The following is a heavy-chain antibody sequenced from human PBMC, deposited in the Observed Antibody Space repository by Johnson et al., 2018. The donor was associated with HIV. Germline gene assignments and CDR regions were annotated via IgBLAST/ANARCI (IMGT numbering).Heavy chain of an antibody. CDR1: GFTFDDYG. CDR3: ARGRKDIEAADGLDNDAFDM. J-gene: IGHJ3*02. CDR2: ISYGGGKK. Sequence: QVQLVESGGGVVRPGGSLRLSCAASGFTFDDYGMSWVRQAPGKGLEWVAVISYGGGKKYYGDSVEGRFTISKDISKNTLYLQMDSLRPEDTAVYYCARGRKDIEAADGLDNDAFDMWGQGTLVTVSS. V-gene: IGHV3-30*03. D-gene: IGHD5-12*01.